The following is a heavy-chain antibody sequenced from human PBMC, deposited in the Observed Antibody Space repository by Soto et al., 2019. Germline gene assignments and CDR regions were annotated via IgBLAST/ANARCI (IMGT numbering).Heavy chain of an antibody. CDR2: ISYDGSNK. CDR3: ARDRLRYNWNDFPYYYYGMDV. CDR1: GFTFSSYA. Sequence: QVQLVESGGGVVQPGRSLRLSCAASGFTFSSYAIHWVRQAPGKGLEWVAVISYDGSNKYYADSVKGRFTISRDNSKNTLYLQMHSLRAEDTPVYYCARDRLRYNWNDFPYYYYGMDVWGQGTTVTVSS. J-gene: IGHJ6*02. D-gene: IGHD1-1*01. V-gene: IGHV3-30-3*01.